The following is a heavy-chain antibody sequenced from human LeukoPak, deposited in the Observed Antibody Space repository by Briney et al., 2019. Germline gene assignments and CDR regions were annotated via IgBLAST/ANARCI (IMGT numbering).Heavy chain of an antibody. CDR3: ARDDVVAAPFYYYGLDV. D-gene: IGHD6-19*01. CDR2: INPSGGGT. CDR1: GYTFTRYS. Sequence: GALVKVSCKASGYTFTRYSIHWVRQAPGQGLEWIGIINPSGGGTNYAQKFQGRVTMTTDTSTSTVYMELSSLRSEDTAVFYCARDDVVAAPFYYYGLDVWGQGTTVTVSS. V-gene: IGHV1-46*01. J-gene: IGHJ6*02.